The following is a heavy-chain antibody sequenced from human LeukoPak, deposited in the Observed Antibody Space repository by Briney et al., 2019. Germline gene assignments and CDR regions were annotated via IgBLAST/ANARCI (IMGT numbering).Heavy chain of an antibody. CDR1: GFTFSDYY. D-gene: IGHD2-2*01. CDR3: ARVISSASCALDY. V-gene: IGHV3-11*01. CDR2: ISDSGRII. J-gene: IGHJ4*02. Sequence: GGSLRLSCAASGFTFSDYYMSWIRQAPGMGLEWVSYISDSGRIIYYTDSVKGRFTISRDNAKNSLYLQMDSLSVGDTAVYYCARVISSASCALDYWGQGTLVTVSS.